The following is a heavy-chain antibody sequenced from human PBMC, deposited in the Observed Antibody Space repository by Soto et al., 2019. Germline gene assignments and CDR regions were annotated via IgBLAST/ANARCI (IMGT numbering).Heavy chain of an antibody. CDR1: GYTFTSYG. D-gene: IGHD1-26*01. V-gene: IGHV1-18*01. CDR3: ARDRGSYALDY. Sequence: QVQLVQSGAEVKKPGASVKVSCKASGYTFTSYGISWVRQAPGQGLEWMGWISAYSGNSTYAQKIQGRVTMTTDTSTSTAYIEMRSLRSDATAVYYCARDRGSYALDYWGQGALVTVSS. J-gene: IGHJ4*02. CDR2: ISAYSGNS.